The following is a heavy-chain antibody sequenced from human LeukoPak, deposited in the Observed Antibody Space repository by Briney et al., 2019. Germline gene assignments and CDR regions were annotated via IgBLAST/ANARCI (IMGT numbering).Heavy chain of an antibody. CDR1: GFTLSSYE. V-gene: IGHV3-23*01. J-gene: IGHJ3*01. D-gene: IGHD3-9*01. CDR3: ARDRLRFFDSYAFDV. CDR2: IDYSGGSS. Sequence: GGSLRLSCTVSGFTLSSYEMSWIRQAPGRGLEWVSSIDYSGGSSYYADSVKGRFTISRDDSKNTLYLQMNSLRAEDTAVYYCARDRLRFFDSYAFDVWGQGTMVTVSS.